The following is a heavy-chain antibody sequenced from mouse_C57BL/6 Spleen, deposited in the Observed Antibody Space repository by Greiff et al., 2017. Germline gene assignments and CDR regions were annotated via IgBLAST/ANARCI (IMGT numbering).Heavy chain of an antibody. Sequence: QVQLQQSGPELVKPGASVKISCKASGYAFSSSWMNWVKQRPGKGLEWIGRIYPGDGDTNYNGKFKGKATLTADKSSSTAYMQLSSLTSEDSAVYFCARKLGYFDYWGQGTTLTVPS. CDR2: IYPGDGDT. V-gene: IGHV1-82*01. D-gene: IGHD4-1*01. CDR1: GYAFSSSW. CDR3: ARKLGYFDY. J-gene: IGHJ2*01.